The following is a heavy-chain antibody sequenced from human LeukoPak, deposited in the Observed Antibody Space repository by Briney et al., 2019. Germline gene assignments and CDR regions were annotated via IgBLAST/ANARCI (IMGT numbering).Heavy chain of an antibody. CDR2: ISSTSSYI. Sequence: PGGSLRLSCAASGFTFITYSMNWVRQAPGKGLEWVSSISSTSSYIYYADSVKGRSTISRDNAKNSLYLQMNSLRAEDTAVYYCAMPAVDTACFDYWGQGTLVTVSS. CDR1: GFTFITYS. V-gene: IGHV3-21*01. CDR3: AMPAVDTACFDY. D-gene: IGHD5-18*01. J-gene: IGHJ4*02.